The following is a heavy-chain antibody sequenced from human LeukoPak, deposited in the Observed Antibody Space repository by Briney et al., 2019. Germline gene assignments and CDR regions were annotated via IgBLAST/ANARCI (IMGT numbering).Heavy chain of an antibody. CDR2: IKQDGSEK. V-gene: IGHV3-7*01. Sequence: GGSLRLSCAASGFTFSSYWMSWVRQAPGKGLEWVANIKQDGSEKYYVDSVKGRFTISRDNAKNSLYLQMNSLRAEDTAVYYCARFRSGYYLYYFDYWGQGTLVTVSS. J-gene: IGHJ4*02. CDR1: GFTFSSYW. D-gene: IGHD3-22*01. CDR3: ARFRSGYYLYYFDY.